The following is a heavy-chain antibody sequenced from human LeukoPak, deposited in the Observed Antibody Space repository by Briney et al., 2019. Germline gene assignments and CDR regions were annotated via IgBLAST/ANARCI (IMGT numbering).Heavy chain of an antibody. J-gene: IGHJ3*02. CDR3: ARDRNGNYYDSSGLDAFDI. D-gene: IGHD3-22*01. CDR2: ISSSGSTI. CDR1: GFTFSDYY. V-gene: IGHV3-11*04. Sequence: GGSLRLSCAASGFTFSDYYMSWIRQAPGKGLEWVSYISSSGSTIYYADSVKGRFTISRDNAKNSLYLQMNSLRAEDTAVYYCARDRNGNYYDSSGLDAFDIWGQGTMVTVSS.